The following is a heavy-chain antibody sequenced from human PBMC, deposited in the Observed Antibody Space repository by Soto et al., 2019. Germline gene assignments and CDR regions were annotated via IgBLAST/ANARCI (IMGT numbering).Heavy chain of an antibody. CDR2: ISGSGGST. CDR1: GFTFSSYA. Sequence: EVQLLESGGGLVQPGGSLRLSCAASGFTFSSYAMSWVRQAPGKGLEWVSAISGSGGSTYYADSVKGRFTISRDNSKNTLDLQRNSLRGEDTAVYYCAYSSTPFDYWGQGTLVTVSS. J-gene: IGHJ4*02. CDR3: AYSSTPFDY. V-gene: IGHV3-23*01. D-gene: IGHD6-13*01.